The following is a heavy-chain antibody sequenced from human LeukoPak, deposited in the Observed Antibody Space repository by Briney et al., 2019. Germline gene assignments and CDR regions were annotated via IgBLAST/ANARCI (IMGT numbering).Heavy chain of an antibody. CDR2: IYYSGST. Sequence: SETLSLTRTVSGGSISSYYWSWIRQPPGKGREWIGYIYYSGSTNYNPSLKSRVTISVDTSKNQFSLKLSSVTAADTAVYYCARDKALFGVVIPYWYFDLWGGGTLVTVSS. CDR3: ARDKALFGVVIPYWYFDL. V-gene: IGHV4-59*01. J-gene: IGHJ2*01. CDR1: GGSISSYY. D-gene: IGHD3-3*01.